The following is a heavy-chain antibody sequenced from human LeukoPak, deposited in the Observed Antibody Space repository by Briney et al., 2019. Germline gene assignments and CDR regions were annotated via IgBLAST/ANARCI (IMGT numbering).Heavy chain of an antibody. V-gene: IGHV3-7*01. D-gene: IGHD1-1*01. J-gene: IGHJ4*02. CDR2: IKQDGSEK. CDR1: GFTFSSYW. CDR3: AKGGKRLPAD. Sequence: GGSLRLSCAASGFTFSSYWMSWVRQAPGKGLEWVANIKQDGSEKYYADSVKGRFTISRDNSKNTLYLQMNSLRAEDTAVYYCAKGGKRLPADWGQGTLVTVSS.